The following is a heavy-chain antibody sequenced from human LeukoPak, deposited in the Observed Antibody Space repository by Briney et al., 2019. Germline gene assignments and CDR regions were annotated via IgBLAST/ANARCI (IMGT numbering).Heavy chain of an antibody. J-gene: IGHJ4*02. CDR1: GFTFSSYG. Sequence: PGGSLRLSCAASGFTFSSYGMHWVRQAPGKGLEWVAVIWYDGSNKYYADSVKGRFTISSDNSKNTLYLQMNSLRAEDTAVYYCAKVASYDSSGYYDYWGQGTLVTVSS. V-gene: IGHV3-33*06. D-gene: IGHD3-22*01. CDR3: AKVASYDSSGYYDY. CDR2: IWYDGSNK.